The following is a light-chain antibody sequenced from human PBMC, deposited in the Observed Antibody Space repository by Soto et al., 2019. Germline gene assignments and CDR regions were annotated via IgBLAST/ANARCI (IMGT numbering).Light chain of an antibody. CDR3: QQYNNWPPTYT. J-gene: IGKJ1*01. V-gene: IGKV3-15*01. CDR2: GAS. Sequence: EIVMTQSPATLSVSPGERATLSCRASQSVSSNLAWYQQKPGQAPRLLIYGASTRATGIPARFSGSGSGTEFTITISSLQSEDFAVYYCQQYNNWPPTYTFGQGTKVEIK. CDR1: QSVSSN.